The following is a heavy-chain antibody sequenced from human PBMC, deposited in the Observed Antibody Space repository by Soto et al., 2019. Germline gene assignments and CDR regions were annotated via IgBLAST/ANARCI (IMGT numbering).Heavy chain of an antibody. CDR3: ARDLAKGGGSAGFDY. V-gene: IGHV1-2*02. D-gene: IGHD1-26*01. CDR1: GYTFTVYY. Sequence: GASVKVSCKASGYTFTVYYMHWVRQAPGQGLEWMGWINPKSGGTMYPQKFQGRVTMTWDTSISTAYMARTRLRSDDTAVYYCARDLAKGGGSAGFDYWGQGTLVSVSS. J-gene: IGHJ4*02. CDR2: INPKSGGT.